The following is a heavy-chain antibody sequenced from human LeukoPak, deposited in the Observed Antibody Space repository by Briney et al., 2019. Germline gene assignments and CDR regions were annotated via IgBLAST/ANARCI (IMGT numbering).Heavy chain of an antibody. Sequence: LETLSLTCSVSGGSISTYYWAWIRQPPGKGLEWIGYVYHRGSANYTPSLRSRVTISVDTSKNQLSLTLTSVTAVDAAVYYCARGGDYYVSGSYLAYWGQGTLVTVSS. V-gene: IGHV4-59*13. D-gene: IGHD3-10*01. J-gene: IGHJ4*02. CDR2: VYHRGSA. CDR3: ARGGDYYVSGSYLAY. CDR1: GGSISTYY.